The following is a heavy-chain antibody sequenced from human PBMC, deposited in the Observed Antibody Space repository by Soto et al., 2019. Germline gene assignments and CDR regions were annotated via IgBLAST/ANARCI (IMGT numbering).Heavy chain of an antibody. Sequence: ASVKVSCKASGYTFTSYYMHWVRQAPGQGLEWMGIINPSGGSTSYAQKFQGRVTMTRDTSTSTVYMELSSLRSEDTAVYYCASPLMRPGYYYGMDVWAQGTKVTVSS. V-gene: IGHV1-46*03. CDR3: ASPLMRPGYYYGMDV. D-gene: IGHD6-6*01. CDR1: GYTFTSYY. J-gene: IGHJ6*02. CDR2: INPSGGST.